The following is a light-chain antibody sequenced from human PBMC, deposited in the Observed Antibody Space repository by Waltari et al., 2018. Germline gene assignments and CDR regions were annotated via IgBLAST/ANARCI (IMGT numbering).Light chain of an antibody. V-gene: IGKV1-33*01. CDR2: DAS. CDR3: QQYYDLPLT. Sequence: DIQMTQSPSSLSASVGDIVSITCQASQDIRIFLNWFQLKPWKSPKVLIYDASNLETGVPSRFSGRKSGTEFTLTISGLQPEDFATYFCQQYYDLPLTFGGGTKVEI. CDR1: QDIRIF. J-gene: IGKJ4*01.